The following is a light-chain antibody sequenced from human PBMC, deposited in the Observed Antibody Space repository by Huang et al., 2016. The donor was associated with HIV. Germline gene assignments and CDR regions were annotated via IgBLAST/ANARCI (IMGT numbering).Light chain of an antibody. CDR1: QSVLDKSNNKNL. CDR3: QQYYGPPT. Sequence: DIVMTQSPESLAVSLGEKATINCKSSQSVLDKSNNKNLLAWYQHKEGQPPRLLIFWASTRESGVPDRFSGSGSGTDFTLTIDNLQAEDVALYFCQQYYGPPTFGLGTKLEI. J-gene: IGKJ2*01. V-gene: IGKV4-1*01. CDR2: WAS.